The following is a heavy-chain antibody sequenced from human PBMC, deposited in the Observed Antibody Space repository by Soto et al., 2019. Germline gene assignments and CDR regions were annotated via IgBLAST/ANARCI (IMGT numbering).Heavy chain of an antibody. Sequence: ASVKVSCKASGYTFTSYAMHWVRQAPGQRLEWMGWINAGNGNTKYSQKFQGRVTITRDTSASTAYMELSSLRSEDTAVYYCAREDRDFWSGWGGMDVWGQGTTVTVSS. V-gene: IGHV1-3*01. CDR2: INAGNGNT. D-gene: IGHD3-3*01. CDR3: AREDRDFWSGWGGMDV. CDR1: GYTFTSYA. J-gene: IGHJ6*02.